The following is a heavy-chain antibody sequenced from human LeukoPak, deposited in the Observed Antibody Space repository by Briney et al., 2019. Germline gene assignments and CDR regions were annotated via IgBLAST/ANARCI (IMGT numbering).Heavy chain of an antibody. D-gene: IGHD3-22*01. CDR3: ASSSGYYSAFDY. Sequence: GESLQISCKGSGYRFTSYWIGWVRQMPGKGLEWMGIIHPGDSDTRHSPPFQGQVTISADKSISTAYLQWSSLKASDTAMYYCASSSGYYSAFDYWGQGTLVTVSS. CDR1: GYRFTSYW. J-gene: IGHJ4*02. V-gene: IGHV5-51*01. CDR2: IHPGDSDT.